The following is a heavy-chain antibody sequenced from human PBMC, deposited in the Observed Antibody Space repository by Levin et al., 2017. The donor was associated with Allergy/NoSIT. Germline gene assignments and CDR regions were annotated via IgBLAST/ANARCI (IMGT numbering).Heavy chain of an antibody. V-gene: IGHV4-34*01. D-gene: IGHD6-19*01. CDR3: ARGPYSSGWYRYFQH. J-gene: IGHJ1*01. CDR1: GGSFSGYY. CDR2: INHSGST. Sequence: SETLSLTCAVYGGSFSGYYWSWIRQPPGKGLEWIGEINHSGSTNYNPSLKSRVTISVDTSKNQFSLKLSSVTAADTAVYYCARGPYSSGWYRYFQHWGQGTLVTVSS.